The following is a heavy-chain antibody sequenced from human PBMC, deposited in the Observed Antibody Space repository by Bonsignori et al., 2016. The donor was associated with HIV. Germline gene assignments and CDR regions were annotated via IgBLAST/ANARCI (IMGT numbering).Heavy chain of an antibody. CDR2: LREDGNER. CDR1: GFTFSNYR. J-gene: IGHJ2*01. D-gene: IGHD6-13*01. V-gene: IGHV3-7*01. CDR3: VRLGSWYPLRYLDL. Sequence: EEQLVESGGSLVLPGGSVRLSCVASGFTFSNYRMHWVRQAPGKGLQWVANLREDGNERNYVDSVKGRFTISRDNARDSLFLEMNSLGVEDTAIYYCVRLGSWYPLRYLDLWGRG.